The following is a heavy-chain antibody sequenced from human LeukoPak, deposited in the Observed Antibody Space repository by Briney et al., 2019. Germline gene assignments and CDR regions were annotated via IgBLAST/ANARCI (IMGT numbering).Heavy chain of an antibody. Sequence: GGSLRLSCAASGFSFSDYYVSWIRQAPGKGLEWVSYISSSSYTNYADSVKGRFTISREDAKNSSYLQMNSLGAGDTAVYYCARVNYGSGKTLADYWGQGTLVTVSS. V-gene: IGHV3-11*06. J-gene: IGHJ4*02. CDR3: ARVNYGSGKTLADY. CDR1: GFSFSDYY. D-gene: IGHD3-10*01. CDR2: ISSSSYT.